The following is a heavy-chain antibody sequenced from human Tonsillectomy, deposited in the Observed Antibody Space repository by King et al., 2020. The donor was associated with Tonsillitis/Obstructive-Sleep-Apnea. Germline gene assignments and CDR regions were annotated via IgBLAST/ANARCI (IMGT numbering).Heavy chain of an antibody. V-gene: IGHV2-5*02. CDR1: GFSLSTSGVG. J-gene: IGHJ6*03. CDR2: IYWDDDR. CDR3: AHACRAGTTPPYYYYMDV. Sequence: TLKESGPTLVKPTQTLTLTCTFSGFSLSTSGVGVGWIRQPPGKALAWLALIYWDDDRRYSPSLKSRLTITKDTSKNQVVLTMTNMDPVDTATYYCAHACRAGTTPPYYYYMDVWGKGSTVTVSS. D-gene: IGHD1-1*01.